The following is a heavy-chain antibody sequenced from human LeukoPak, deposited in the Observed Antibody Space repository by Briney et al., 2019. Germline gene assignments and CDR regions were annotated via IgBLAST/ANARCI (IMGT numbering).Heavy chain of an antibody. CDR2: IAYDGGNI. Sequence: GGSLRLSCATSGFTFSPYPMHWVRQAPGKGLEWVAVIAYDGGNIFYAPSVRGRFTISRDNSRGTLSLQMNSLKVEDTALYYCVRDPSARFYFDYWGQGTLVTVSS. CDR3: VRDPSARFYFDY. D-gene: IGHD6-6*01. CDR1: GFTFSPYP. J-gene: IGHJ4*02. V-gene: IGHV3-30*03.